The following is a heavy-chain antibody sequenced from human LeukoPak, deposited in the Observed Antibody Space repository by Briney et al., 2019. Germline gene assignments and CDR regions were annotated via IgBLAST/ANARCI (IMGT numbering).Heavy chain of an antibody. Sequence: GGSLRLSCAASGFPFSSYWMAWVRQAPGKGLEWVAVLSYDGSNKYYADSVKGRFTISRDNSKNTLYLQMNSLRAEDTAVYYCARDGTYYYGSGSFDYWGQGTLVTVSS. V-gene: IGHV3-30*03. D-gene: IGHD3-10*01. CDR1: GFPFSSYW. CDR2: LSYDGSNK. J-gene: IGHJ4*02. CDR3: ARDGTYYYGSGSFDY.